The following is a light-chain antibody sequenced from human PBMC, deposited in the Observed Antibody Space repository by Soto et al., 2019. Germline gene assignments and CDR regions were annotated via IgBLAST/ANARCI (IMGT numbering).Light chain of an antibody. CDR3: SSYAGSSIPVA. CDR2: DVT. J-gene: IGLJ2*01. CDR1: SSDVGGYNF. V-gene: IGLV2-8*01. Sequence: QSALTQPPSASGSPGQSVTISCTGASSDVGGYNFVSWYQHHPGKAPRLMIYDVTQRPSGVPDCFSGSKSGNTASLTVSGLQVDDEAYYYCSSYAGSSIPVAFGGGTTLTVL.